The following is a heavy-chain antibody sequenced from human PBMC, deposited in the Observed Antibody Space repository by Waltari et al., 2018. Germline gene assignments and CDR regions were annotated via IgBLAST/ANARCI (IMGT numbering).Heavy chain of an antibody. D-gene: IGHD2-15*01. CDR1: GFTFSSYA. V-gene: IGHV3-23*04. CDR2: ISGSGGST. J-gene: IGHJ4*02. CDR3: ATLPVVVVAATSGVEDY. Sequence: VQLVESGGGVVQPGRSLRLSCAASGFTFSSYAMHWVRQAPGEGLEWVSAISGSGGSTYYADSVKCRFTISRDNSKNTLYLQMNSLRAEDTAGYYCATLPVVVVAATSGVEDYWGQGTLVTVSS.